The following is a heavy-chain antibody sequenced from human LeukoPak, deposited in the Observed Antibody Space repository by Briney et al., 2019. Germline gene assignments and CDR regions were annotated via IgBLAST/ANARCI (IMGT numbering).Heavy chain of an antibody. D-gene: IGHD3-16*01. CDR3: ARLHYDFVWGIFDY. J-gene: IGHJ4*02. CDR1: GFTFSSYE. V-gene: IGHV3-48*03. Sequence: GGSLRLSCAASGFTFSSYEMNWVRQAPGKGLEWVSYISSSGSTIYYADSVKGRFTISRDNAKNSLYLQMNSLRAEDTAVYYCARLHYDFVWGIFDYWGQGTLVTASS. CDR2: ISSSGSTI.